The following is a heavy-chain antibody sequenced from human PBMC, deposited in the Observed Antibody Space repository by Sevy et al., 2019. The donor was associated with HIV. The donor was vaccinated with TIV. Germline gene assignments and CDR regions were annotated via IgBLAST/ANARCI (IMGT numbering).Heavy chain of an antibody. D-gene: IGHD2-2*02. V-gene: IGHV1-2*02. CDR2: INPNSGGT. J-gene: IGHJ6*02. CDR1: GYTFTGYY. Sequence: ASVKVSCKASGYTFTGYYMHWVRQAPGQGLEWMGWINPNSGGTNYAQKFQGRVTMTRDTSISTAYMELSRLRSDDMAVYYCARARLKYCSSTSCYTVYYYGMDVWGQGTTVTVSS. CDR3: ARARLKYCSSTSCYTVYYYGMDV.